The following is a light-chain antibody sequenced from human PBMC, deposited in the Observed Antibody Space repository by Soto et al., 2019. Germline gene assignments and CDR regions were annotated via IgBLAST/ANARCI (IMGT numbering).Light chain of an antibody. CDR2: GAS. V-gene: IGKV3-20*01. CDR3: QKHGSSPQRK. CDR1: QSIGTN. Sequence: EILMPPSQATLSVAPVYISPLSCISSQSIGTNLAWYQQKPGQPPRLIIYGASSRATGIPDRFSGSGSGTDFTLTIRRLEPEDFAVYYCQKHGSSPQRKFGQGNKGAIK. J-gene: IGKJ1*01.